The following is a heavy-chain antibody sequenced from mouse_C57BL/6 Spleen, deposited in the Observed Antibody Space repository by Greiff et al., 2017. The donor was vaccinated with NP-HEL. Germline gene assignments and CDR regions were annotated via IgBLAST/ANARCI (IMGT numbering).Heavy chain of an antibody. Sequence: VQLQQPGAELVKPGASVKLSCKASGYTFTSYWMQWVKQRPGQGLEWIGEIDPSDSYTNYNQKFKGKATLTVDTSSSTAYMQLSSLTSEDSAVYYCARWDDGYHFDYWGQGTTLTVSS. CDR3: ARWDDGYHFDY. CDR2: IDPSDSYT. J-gene: IGHJ2*01. V-gene: IGHV1-50*01. CDR1: GYTFTSYW. D-gene: IGHD2-3*01.